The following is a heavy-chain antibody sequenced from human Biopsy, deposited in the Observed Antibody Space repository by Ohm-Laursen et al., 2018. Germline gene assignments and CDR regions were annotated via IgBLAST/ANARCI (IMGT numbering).Heavy chain of an antibody. D-gene: IGHD3-16*01. CDR1: GGSFSGYD. V-gene: IGHV4-34*01. CDR3: ARLTGDYIWGNWRINHDPFDI. CDR2: FSHTGTT. Sequence: GTLSLTCAVDGGSFSGYDWTWIRQPPGKGLEWVGEFSHTGTTIYNPSLKSRVTISVDTSKNQFSLKVRSVTAADTAVYYCARLTGDYIWGNWRINHDPFDIWDQGTSVTVSS. J-gene: IGHJ3*02.